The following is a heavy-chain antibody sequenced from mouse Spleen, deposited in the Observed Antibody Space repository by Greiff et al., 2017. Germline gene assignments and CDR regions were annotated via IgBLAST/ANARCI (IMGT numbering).Heavy chain of an antibody. Sequence: QVQLQQSGAELVRPGSSVKISCKASGYAFSSYWMNWVKQRPGQGLEWIGQIYPGDGDTNYNGKFKGKATLTADKSSSTAYMQLSSLTSEDSAVYFCARSEVRRYYFDYWGQGTTLTVSS. CDR1: GYAFSSYW. J-gene: IGHJ2*01. V-gene: IGHV1-80*01. CDR3: ARSEVRRYYFDY. D-gene: IGHD2-14*01. CDR2: IYPGDGDT.